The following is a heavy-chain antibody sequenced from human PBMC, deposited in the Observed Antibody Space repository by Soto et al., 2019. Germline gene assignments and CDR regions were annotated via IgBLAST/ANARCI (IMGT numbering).Heavy chain of an antibody. CDR1: GFTFGDFA. CDR3: AKSEESSGGWLRDFDF. J-gene: IGHJ4*02. Sequence: EVQLVESGGGLVQPGRSLRLTCAASGFTFGDFAMHWVRQAPGKGLEWVSGITWNSDYVVYADSVKGRFTISRDNAKNSVHLQMDSLTTEDTALYYCAKSEESSGGWLRDFDFWCQGTLVTVSS. CDR2: ITWNSDYV. V-gene: IGHV3-9*01. D-gene: IGHD5-12*01.